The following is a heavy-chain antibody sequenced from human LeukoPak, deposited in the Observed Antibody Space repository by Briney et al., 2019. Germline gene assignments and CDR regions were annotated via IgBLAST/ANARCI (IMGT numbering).Heavy chain of an antibody. D-gene: IGHD6-13*01. J-gene: IGHJ6*02. CDR3: ARSAQLVARYYYYGMDV. CDR1: GFTFSSYD. CDR2: IGTAGDT. V-gene: IGHV3-13*01. Sequence: GGSLRLSCAASGFTFSSYDMHWVRQATGKGLEWISAIGTAGDTYYPGSVKGRFTISREDAKNSLYLQMNSLRAGDTAVYYCARSAQLVARYYYYGMDVWGQGTTVTVSS.